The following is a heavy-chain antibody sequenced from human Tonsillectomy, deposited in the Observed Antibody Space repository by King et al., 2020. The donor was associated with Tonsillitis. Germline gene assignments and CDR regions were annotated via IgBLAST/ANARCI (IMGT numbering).Heavy chain of an antibody. V-gene: IGHV3-11*01. CDR2: ISSSGSTV. D-gene: IGHD1-1*01. J-gene: IGHJ5*02. CDR1: GFTFSDYY. CDR3: ARAGGAGGRWSWFDP. Sequence: QLVQSGGGLVKPGGCLRLSCAASGFTFSDYYMSWIRQAPGKGLEWVSYISSSGSTVDYADFVKGRFTISRDNAKKSLYLQMNSLRAEDTAVYYCARAGGAGGRWSWFDPWGQGTLVTVSS.